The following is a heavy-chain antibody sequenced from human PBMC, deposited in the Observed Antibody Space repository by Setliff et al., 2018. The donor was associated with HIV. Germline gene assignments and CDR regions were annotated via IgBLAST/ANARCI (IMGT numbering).Heavy chain of an antibody. V-gene: IGHV3-15*01. Sequence: PGGSLRLSCLASGMTFSDAWMTWVRQAPGKGLEWVGRIKSKTDGGTTDYAAPVKGRFTLSRDDSRNIAYLQMNSLKTEDTAVYYCARDFSYGYFFYGMDVWGQGTTVTVSS. D-gene: IGHD5-18*01. CDR1: GMTFSDAW. CDR3: ARDFSYGYFFYGMDV. CDR2: IKSKTDGGTT. J-gene: IGHJ6*02.